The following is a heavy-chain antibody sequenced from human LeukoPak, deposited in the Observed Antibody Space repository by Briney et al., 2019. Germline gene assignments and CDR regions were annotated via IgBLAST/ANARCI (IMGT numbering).Heavy chain of an antibody. Sequence: ASVKVSCKASGYTFTGYYMHWVRQAPGQGLERMGRINPNSGGTNYAQKFQGRVTMTRDTSISTAYMELSRLRSDDTAVYYCARDYYYDSSGYDDWGQGTLVTVSS. CDR2: INPNSGGT. CDR3: ARDYYYDSSGYDD. V-gene: IGHV1-2*06. J-gene: IGHJ4*02. CDR1: GYTFTGYY. D-gene: IGHD3-22*01.